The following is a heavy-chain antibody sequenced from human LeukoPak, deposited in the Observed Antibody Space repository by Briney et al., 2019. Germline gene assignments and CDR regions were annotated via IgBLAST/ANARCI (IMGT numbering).Heavy chain of an antibody. Sequence: HPGGSLRLSCAASGFTFSSYGMHWVRQAPGKGLEWVAVIWYGGSNKYYADSVKGRFTISRDNSKNTLYLQMNSLRAEDTAVYYCAKDGGQYYFDYWGQGTLATVSS. CDR1: GFTFSSYG. CDR2: IWYGGSNK. D-gene: IGHD6-19*01. CDR3: AKDGGQYYFDY. J-gene: IGHJ4*02. V-gene: IGHV3-30*02.